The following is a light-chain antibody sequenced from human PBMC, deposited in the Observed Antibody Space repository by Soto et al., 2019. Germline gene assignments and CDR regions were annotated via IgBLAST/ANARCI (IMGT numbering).Light chain of an antibody. CDR3: QQYNDWPLT. J-gene: IGKJ1*01. CDR2: RAS. Sequence: EIEMTQSPATLTVSPGDTATLSCRASQSLGGNLAWYQQKPGQAPRLLIFRASSRARGVPARFSASGSGTEFTLTISGLQSEDFAVYYCQQYNDWPLTFGQGTKVDIK. V-gene: IGKV3-15*01. CDR1: QSLGGN.